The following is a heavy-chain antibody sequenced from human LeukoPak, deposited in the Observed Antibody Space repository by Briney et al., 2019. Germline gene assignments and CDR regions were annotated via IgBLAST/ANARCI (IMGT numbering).Heavy chain of an antibody. J-gene: IGHJ3*02. CDR1: GFTFGDYA. V-gene: IGHV3-49*04. CDR2: MKSRTYGGTT. Sequence: GRSLRLSCTASGFTFGDYAMSWVRQAPGKGLEWVGFMKSRTYGGTTEYAASVKGRFTISSDDSKSIAYLQMNSLKTEDTAVYYCAKDILDIWGQGTLVTVSS. CDR3: AKDILDI.